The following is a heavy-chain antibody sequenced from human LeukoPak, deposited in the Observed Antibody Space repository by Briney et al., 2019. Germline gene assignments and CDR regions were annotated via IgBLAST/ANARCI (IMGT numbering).Heavy chain of an antibody. CDR3: AYIGSD. CDR2: IIYDGSDR. CDR1: GFTFSSYG. Sequence: GGSLRLSCAASGFTFSSYGMHWVRQAPGKGLEWVAVIIYDGSDRYYADSVKGRFTLSRDNSKNTLYLQMNSLRAEDTAVYYCAYIGSDWGQGTQVTVSS. D-gene: IGHD5-18*01. J-gene: IGHJ4*02. V-gene: IGHV3-30*03.